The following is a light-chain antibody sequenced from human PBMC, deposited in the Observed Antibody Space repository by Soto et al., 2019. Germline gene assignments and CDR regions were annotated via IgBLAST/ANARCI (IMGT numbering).Light chain of an antibody. CDR1: QSLLHSNGYKF. CDR3: MQSLQTPYT. CDR2: LGS. J-gene: IGKJ2*01. V-gene: IGKV2-28*01. Sequence: VMTQSPLSLPVTPGEPASISCRPSQSLLHSNGYKFLDWYLQRPGQSPQLLIYLGSTRASGVPDRFSGSGSGTDFTLRISRVEAEDVGVYYCMQSLQTPYTFGQGTKLEIK.